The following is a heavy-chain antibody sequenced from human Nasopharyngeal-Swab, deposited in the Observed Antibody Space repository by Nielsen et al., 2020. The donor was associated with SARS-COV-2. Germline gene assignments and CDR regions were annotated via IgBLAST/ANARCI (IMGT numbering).Heavy chain of an antibody. CDR3: ARERGEYNWNAADY. CDR1: GGTFSSYA. CDR2: ISAYNGNT. Sequence: ASVKVSCKASGGTFSSYAISWVRQAPGQGLEWMGWISAYNGNTNYAQKLQGRVIMTTDTSTSTAYMELRSLRSDDTAVYYCARERGEYNWNAADYWGQGTLVTVSS. J-gene: IGHJ4*02. D-gene: IGHD1-1*01. V-gene: IGHV1-18*01.